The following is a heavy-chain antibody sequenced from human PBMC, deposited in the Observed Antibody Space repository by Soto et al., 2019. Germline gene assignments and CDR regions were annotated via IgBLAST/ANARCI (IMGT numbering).Heavy chain of an antibody. Sequence: SQTLSLTCAVSGDSVSSNIAAWDWIRQSPSRGLEWLGRTYYRSKWYTNYAVSVRSRITINPDTSENQFTLRLISVTPEDTAIYYCARNVGGPRDSWGQGTLVTVSS. CDR3: ARNVGGPRDS. V-gene: IGHV6-1*01. J-gene: IGHJ4*02. CDR1: GDSVSSNIAA. D-gene: IGHD3-10*02. CDR2: TYYRSKWYT.